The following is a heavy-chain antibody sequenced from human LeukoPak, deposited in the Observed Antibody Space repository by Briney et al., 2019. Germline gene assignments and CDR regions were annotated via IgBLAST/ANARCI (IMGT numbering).Heavy chain of an antibody. CDR3: AKGLGSATGKFDY. D-gene: IGHD6-13*01. CDR2: ISGGGTST. J-gene: IGHJ4*02. CDR1: GFTFSSYA. Sequence: GGSLRLSCAASGFTFSSYAMSWVRQAPGKGLEWVSTISGGGTSTYSADSVKGRFTISRDNPKNTLYLQMNSLRAEDTAVYYCAKGLGSATGKFDYWGQGALVTVSS. V-gene: IGHV3-23*01.